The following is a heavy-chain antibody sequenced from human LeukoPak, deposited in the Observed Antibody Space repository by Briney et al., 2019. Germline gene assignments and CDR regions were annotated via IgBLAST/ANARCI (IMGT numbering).Heavy chain of an antibody. Sequence: GASVKVSCKASGYTFTGYYMHWVRQAPGQGLEWMGWINPNSGGTNYAQKFQGRVTMTRDTSISTAYMELSRLRSDDTAVYYCARRGDTAMVLYSWFDPWGQGTLVTVSS. V-gene: IGHV1-2*02. CDR3: ARRGDTAMVLYSWFDP. J-gene: IGHJ5*02. D-gene: IGHD5-18*01. CDR2: INPNSGGT. CDR1: GYTFTGYY.